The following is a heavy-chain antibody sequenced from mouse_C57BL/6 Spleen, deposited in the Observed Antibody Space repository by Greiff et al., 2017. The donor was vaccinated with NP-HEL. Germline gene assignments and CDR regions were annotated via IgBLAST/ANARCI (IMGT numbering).Heavy chain of an antibody. D-gene: IGHD1-2*01. J-gene: IGHJ1*03. CDR3: ARSSLLRSFDV. V-gene: IGHV1-82*01. CDR1: GYAFSSSW. CDR2: IYPGDGDT. Sequence: VQLQQSGPELVKPGASVKISCKASGYAFSSSWMNWVKQRPGKGLEWIGRIYPGDGDTNYNGKFKGKATLTADKSSSTAYMQLSTLTSEDSAVYFCARSSLLRSFDVWGTGTTVTVSS.